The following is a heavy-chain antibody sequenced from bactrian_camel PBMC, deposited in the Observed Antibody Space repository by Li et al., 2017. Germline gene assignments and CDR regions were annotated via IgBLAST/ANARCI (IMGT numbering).Heavy chain of an antibody. CDR3: AADRCFWSGLPSLRTTPSEYNY. V-gene: IGHV3S10*01. CDR1: GYTYSSYC. D-gene: IGHD5*01. J-gene: IGHJ4*01. Sequence: DVQLVESGGGLVQPGGSLRLSCAASGYTYSSYCMGWFRQAPGKEREGVAVIDSDGLAKYADSVKGRFAIRHDNAKNTMSLQMNNLELEDTAMYYCAADRCFWSGLPSLRTTPSEYNYWGQGTQVTVS. CDR2: IDSDGLA.